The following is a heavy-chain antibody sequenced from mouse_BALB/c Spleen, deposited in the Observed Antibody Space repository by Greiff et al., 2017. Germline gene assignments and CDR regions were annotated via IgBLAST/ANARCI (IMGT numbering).Heavy chain of an antibody. D-gene: IGHD2-1*01. J-gene: IGHJ3*01. V-gene: IGHV3-8*02. CDR2: ISYSGST. CDR3: ARGDYGNAWFAY. Sequence: VQLQQSGPSLVKPSQTLSLTCSVTGDSITSGYWNWIRKFPGNRLEYMGYISYSGSTYYNPSLKSRISITRDTSKNQYYLQLNSVTTEDTATYYCARGDYGNAWFAYWGQGTLVTVSA. CDR1: GDSITSGY.